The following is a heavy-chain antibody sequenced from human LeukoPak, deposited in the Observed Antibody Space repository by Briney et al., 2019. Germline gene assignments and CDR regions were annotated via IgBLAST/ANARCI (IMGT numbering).Heavy chain of an antibody. D-gene: IGHD2-8*01. CDR1: GLTVNSNY. Sequence: GGSLRLSCAASGLTVNSNYMSWVRQAPGKGLEWVSVIYSGGSTYYADSVKGRFTISRDNSKNTLYLQMNSLRAEDTAVYYCASMYFSQYLQHWGQGTLVTVSS. J-gene: IGHJ1*01. CDR2: IYSGGST. V-gene: IGHV3-53*01. CDR3: ASMYFSQYLQH.